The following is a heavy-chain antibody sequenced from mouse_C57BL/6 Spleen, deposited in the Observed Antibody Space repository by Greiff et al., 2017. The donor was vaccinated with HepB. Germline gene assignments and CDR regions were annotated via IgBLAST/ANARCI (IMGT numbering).Heavy chain of an antibody. CDR2: IDYDGSST. CDR3: ARVLRFYYAMDY. CDR1: GFTFSDYY. V-gene: IGHV5-16*01. D-gene: IGHD1-1*01. J-gene: IGHJ4*01. Sequence: EVKLVESEGGLVQPGSSMKLSCTASGFTFSDYYMAWVRQVPEKGLEWVANIDYDGSSTYYLDSLKSRFIISRDNAKNILYLQMSSLKSEDTATYYCARVLRFYYAMDYWGQRTSVTVSS.